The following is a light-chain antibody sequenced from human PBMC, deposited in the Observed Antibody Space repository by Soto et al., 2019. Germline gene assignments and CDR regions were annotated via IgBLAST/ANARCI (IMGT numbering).Light chain of an antibody. Sequence: QLVLTQPPSASGTPGQRVTISCSGSSSNIGSNYVYWYQQLPGTAPKLLIYRNNQRPSGVPDRLSGSKSGTSASLAISGLWSEDEADYYCAAWDDSLSGLYVFGTGTKLTVL. CDR2: RNN. CDR1: SSNIGSNY. CDR3: AAWDDSLSGLYV. V-gene: IGLV1-47*03. J-gene: IGLJ1*01.